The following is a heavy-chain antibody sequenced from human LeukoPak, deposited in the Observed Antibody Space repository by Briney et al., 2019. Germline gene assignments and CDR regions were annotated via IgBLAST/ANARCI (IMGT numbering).Heavy chain of an antibody. CDR1: GYTFTGYY. CDR2: INPNSGGT. J-gene: IGHJ4*02. Sequence: ASVKVSCKGSGYTFTGYYMHLVRQAPGQGLEWMGWINPNSGGTNYAQKFQGRVTMTRDTSISTAYMELSRLRSDDTAVYYCASGPQGSIRFPFDYWGQGTLVTVSS. CDR3: ASGPQGSIRFPFDY. V-gene: IGHV1-2*02. D-gene: IGHD3-3*02.